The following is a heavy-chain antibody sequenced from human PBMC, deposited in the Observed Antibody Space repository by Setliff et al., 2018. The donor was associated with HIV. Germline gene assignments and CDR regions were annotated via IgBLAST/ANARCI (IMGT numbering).Heavy chain of an antibody. V-gene: IGHV3-64D*09. CDR2: ISSNGGST. CDR3: VKARVDGDYYYYYYMDV. J-gene: IGHJ6*03. D-gene: IGHD4-17*01. CDR1: GFTFSSYA. Sequence: VGSLRLSCSASGFTFSSYAMHWVRQAPGKGLEYVSAISSNGGSTYYADSVKGRFTISRDNSKNTLYLQMSSLRAEDTAVYYCVKARVDGDYYYYYYMDVWVKGTTVTVSS.